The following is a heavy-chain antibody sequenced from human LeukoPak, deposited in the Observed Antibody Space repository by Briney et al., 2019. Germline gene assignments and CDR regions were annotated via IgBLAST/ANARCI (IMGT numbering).Heavy chain of an antibody. CDR2: ISYDESTK. CDR3: ASDPARDYYDTSGYFRWVDY. V-gene: IGHV3-30*03. J-gene: IGHJ4*02. D-gene: IGHD3-22*01. CDR1: GFTFSSHW. Sequence: GGSLRLSCAASGFTFSSHWMHWVRQAPGKGLEWVTVISYDESTKYYADSVEGRFTISRDNAKNSLYLQMNSLRAEDTAVYYCASDPARDYYDTSGYFRWVDYWGQGTLVTVSS.